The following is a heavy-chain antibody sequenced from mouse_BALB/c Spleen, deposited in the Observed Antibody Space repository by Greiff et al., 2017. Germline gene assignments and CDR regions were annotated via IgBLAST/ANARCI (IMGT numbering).Heavy chain of an antibody. CDR3: ARSEYGNYVAMDY. D-gene: IGHD2-10*02. Sequence: EVQLVESGPELVKPGASVKISCKASGYTFTDYNMHWVKQSHGKSLEWIGYIYPYNGGTGYNQKFKSKATLTVDNSSSTAYMELRSLTSEDSAVYYCARSEYGNYVAMDYWGQGTSVTVSS. V-gene: IGHV1S29*02. CDR1: GYTFTDYN. CDR2: IYPYNGGT. J-gene: IGHJ4*01.